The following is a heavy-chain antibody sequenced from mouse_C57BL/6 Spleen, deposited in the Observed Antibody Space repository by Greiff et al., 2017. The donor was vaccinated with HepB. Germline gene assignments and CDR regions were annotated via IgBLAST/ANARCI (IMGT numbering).Heavy chain of an antibody. V-gene: IGHV5-17*01. CDR3: ARADNFAY. CDR2: ISSGSSTI. D-gene: IGHD6-1*01. CDR1: GFTFSDYG. Sequence: EVQLVESGGDLVKPGGSLKLSCAATGFTFSDYGIQWVSQAPGKGLEWVAYISSGSSTIYYADTVKGRYTISRDNAKNTLFLQMTSLRTEDTAMYYCARADNFAYWGQGTLVTVSA. J-gene: IGHJ3*01.